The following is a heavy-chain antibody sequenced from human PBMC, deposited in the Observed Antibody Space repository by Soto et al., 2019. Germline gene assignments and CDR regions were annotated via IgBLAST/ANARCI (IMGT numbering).Heavy chain of an antibody. D-gene: IGHD2-15*01. Sequence: QVQLQESGPGLVKPSQTLSLTCTVSGGSISSGGYYWSWIRQHPGKGLEWIGYIYYSGSTYYNPSINVRVTISADTAKNQFHLELSSVTAADTAVYYFASGGLGYCSGGSCYAAELSRYYYGMDVWGQGTTVTVSS. CDR2: IYYSGST. V-gene: IGHV4-31*03. CDR1: GGSISSGGYY. CDR3: ASGGLGYCSGGSCYAAELSRYYYGMDV. J-gene: IGHJ6*02.